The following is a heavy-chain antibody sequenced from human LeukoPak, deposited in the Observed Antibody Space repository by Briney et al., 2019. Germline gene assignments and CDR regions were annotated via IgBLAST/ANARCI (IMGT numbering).Heavy chain of an antibody. D-gene: IGHD1-26*01. Sequence: PSETLSLTCTVSGGSISSGSYYWSWIRQPAGKGLEWIGRIYTSGSTNYNPSLKSRVTISVDTSKNQFSLKLSSVTAADTAVYYCAREDELRYRFDYWGQGTLVTVSS. CDR2: IYTSGST. CDR3: AREDELRYRFDY. V-gene: IGHV4-61*02. J-gene: IGHJ4*02. CDR1: GGSISSGSYY.